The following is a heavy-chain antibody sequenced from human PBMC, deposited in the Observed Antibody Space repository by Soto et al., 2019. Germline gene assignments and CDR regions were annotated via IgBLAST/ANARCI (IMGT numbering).Heavy chain of an antibody. Sequence: QVQLVESGGGVVQPGRSLRLSCAASGFTFSSYGMHWVRQAPGKGLEWVAVISYDGSNKYYADSVKGRFTISRDNSKNTLYLQMNSLRAEDTAVYYCAKESRGVVVAATLDYWGQGTLVTVSS. J-gene: IGHJ4*02. V-gene: IGHV3-30*18. D-gene: IGHD2-15*01. CDR2: ISYDGSNK. CDR1: GFTFSSYG. CDR3: AKESRGVVVAATLDY.